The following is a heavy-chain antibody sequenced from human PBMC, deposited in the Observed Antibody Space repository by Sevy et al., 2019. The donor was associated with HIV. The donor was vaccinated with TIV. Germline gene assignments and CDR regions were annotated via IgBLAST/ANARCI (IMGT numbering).Heavy chain of an antibody. J-gene: IGHJ4*02. CDR3: ASHYYDYTGYYYPLHY. D-gene: IGHD3-22*01. V-gene: IGHV3-30*01. Sequence: GGSLRLSCTASGFTFSRYAMYWVRQAPGKGLGWVAVISHDGNNKDYADSVKGRFTISRDNSKNTLYMQMTSLRAEDTAFYYCASHYYDYTGYYYPLHYWGQGTLVTVSS. CDR1: GFTFSRYA. CDR2: ISHDGNNK.